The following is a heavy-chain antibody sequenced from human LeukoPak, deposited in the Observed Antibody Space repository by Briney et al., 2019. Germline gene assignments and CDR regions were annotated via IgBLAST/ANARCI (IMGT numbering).Heavy chain of an antibody. CDR1: GGSISSDNYQ. Sequence: SQTLSLTCTVSGGSISSDNYQWSWIRQPPEKGLEWIGYINYSGSTYYNPSLKSRVTISVDTSKNHFSLKLSSVTAADTAVYYCARYGSGSTWFDPWGQGTLVTVSS. CDR3: ARYGSGSTWFDP. CDR2: INYSGST. D-gene: IGHD3-10*01. J-gene: IGHJ5*02. V-gene: IGHV4-30-4*01.